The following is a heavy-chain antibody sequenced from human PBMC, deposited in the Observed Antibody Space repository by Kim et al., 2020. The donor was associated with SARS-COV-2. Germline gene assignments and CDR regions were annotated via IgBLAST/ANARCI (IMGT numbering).Heavy chain of an antibody. CDR3: ARSGSDSGTAFDI. D-gene: IGHD2-2*01. Sequence: YAQKFQDRVTITRDRSMSTAYMELSSLRSEDTAMYYCARSGSDSGTAFDIWGQGTMVTVSS. J-gene: IGHJ3*02. V-gene: IGHV1-45*02.